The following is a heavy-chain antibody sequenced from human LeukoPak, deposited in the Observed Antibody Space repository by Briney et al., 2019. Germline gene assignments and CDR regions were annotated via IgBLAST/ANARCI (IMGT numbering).Heavy chain of an antibody. D-gene: IGHD1-26*01. J-gene: IGHJ4*02. V-gene: IGHV1-69*13. Sequence: ASVKVSCKASGGTFSSYAISWVRQAPGQGLEWMGGIIPIFGTANYAQKFQGRVTITADESTSTAYMELSSLRSGDTAVNYCAKEGEWELLLDYWGQGTLVTVSS. CDR2: IIPIFGTA. CDR1: GGTFSSYA. CDR3: AKEGEWELLLDY.